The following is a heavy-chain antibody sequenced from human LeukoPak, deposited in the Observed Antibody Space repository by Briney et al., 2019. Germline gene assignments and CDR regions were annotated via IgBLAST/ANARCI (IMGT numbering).Heavy chain of an antibody. CDR3: ARSPGTTGGDFHY. Sequence: ASVKVSCKAPTYTFTGYCLHWVRPAPGQGLEWMGWISAYNGNTIYAQKLQGRVTMTTDTSTSTAYMELRSLRSDDTAVYYCARSPGTTGGDFHYWGQGTLVTVSS. CDR1: TYTFTGYC. D-gene: IGHD1-7*01. CDR2: ISAYNGNT. J-gene: IGHJ4*02. V-gene: IGHV1-18*04.